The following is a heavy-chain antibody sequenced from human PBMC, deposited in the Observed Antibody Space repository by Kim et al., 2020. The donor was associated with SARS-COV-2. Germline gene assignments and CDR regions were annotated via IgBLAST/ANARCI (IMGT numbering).Heavy chain of an antibody. V-gene: IGHV3-23*01. J-gene: IGHJ4*02. CDR3: ANPPF. CDR1: GFTFSNYA. Sequence: GGSLRLSCAASGFTFSNYAMNWLRQAPGKGLEWVSSVSGSGATTHYADSVKGRFTISRDNSKNTLYLQINSLTAEDTAVYYCANPPFWGQGTLVTVSS. CDR2: VSGSGATT.